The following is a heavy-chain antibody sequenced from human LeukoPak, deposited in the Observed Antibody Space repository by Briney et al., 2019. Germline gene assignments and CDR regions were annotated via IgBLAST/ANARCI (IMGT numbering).Heavy chain of an antibody. CDR3: AKGTTRWLQSFFPY. Sequence: AGRSLRLSCAASGFTFDDYAMHWVRQAPGKGLEWVSGMSWNSGSIGYADSVKGRFTISRDNAKNSLYLQMNSLRAEDTALYYCAKGTTRWLQSFFPYWGQGTLVTVSS. V-gene: IGHV3-9*01. D-gene: IGHD5-24*01. CDR2: MSWNSGSI. CDR1: GFTFDDYA. J-gene: IGHJ4*02.